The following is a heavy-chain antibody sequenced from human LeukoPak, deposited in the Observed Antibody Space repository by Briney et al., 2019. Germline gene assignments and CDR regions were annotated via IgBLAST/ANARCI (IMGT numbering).Heavy chain of an antibody. J-gene: IGHJ3*02. CDR2: ISGSGGST. CDR1: GFTFSSYA. CDR3: AKGSSSYYFSFDI. D-gene: IGHD6-13*01. Sequence: GGSLRLSCAASGFTFSSYAMSWVRQAPGKGLEWVSAISGSGGSTYYADSVKGRFTISRDNSKTTLYLQMNSLRAEDTAVYYCAKGSSSYYFSFDIWGQGTTVAVSS. V-gene: IGHV3-23*01.